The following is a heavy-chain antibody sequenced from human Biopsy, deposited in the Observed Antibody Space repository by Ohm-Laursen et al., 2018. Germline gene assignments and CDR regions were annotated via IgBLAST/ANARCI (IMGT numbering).Heavy chain of an antibody. D-gene: IGHD2-21*02. CDR2: INPSGRYT. CDR3: ARPRGTATAIADGLDY. CDR1: GYAFHTYY. Sequence: ASVKVSCKASGYAFHTYYMHWVRQAPGQGLEWLGYINPSGRYTRNAQSFQGRVIMTRDTSTSTVYMELSGLTSDDTAVYYCARPRGTATAIADGLDYWGQGTLVTVSS. J-gene: IGHJ4*02. V-gene: IGHV1-46*02.